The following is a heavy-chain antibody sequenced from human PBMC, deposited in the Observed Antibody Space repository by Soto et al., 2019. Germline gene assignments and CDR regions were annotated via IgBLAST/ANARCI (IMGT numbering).Heavy chain of an antibody. CDR3: AKGEVVTNNYYYYGMDI. V-gene: IGHV1-69*13. J-gene: IGHJ6*02. Sequence: SVKVSCKASGGTFSTSSVSWVRQAPVRGLEWIGGIIPIFGVPNYAQKFQGRVTITADESTSTAYMELSSLRSEATAPYYCAKGEVVTNNYYYYGMDIWGQGTTVTVSS. D-gene: IGHD3-22*01. CDR2: IIPIFGVP. CDR1: GGTFSTSS.